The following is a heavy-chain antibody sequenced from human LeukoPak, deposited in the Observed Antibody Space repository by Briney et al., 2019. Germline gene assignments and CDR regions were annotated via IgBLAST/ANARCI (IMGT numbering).Heavy chain of an antibody. V-gene: IGHV1-8*03. CDR3: ARAGDYDHYDY. Sequence: ASVKVSCTASGYTFTSYDINWVRQATGQGLEWMGWMNPNSGNTGYAQKFQGRVTITRNTSISTAYMELSSLRSEDTAVYYCARAGDYDHYDYWGQGTLVTVSS. D-gene: IGHD4-17*01. J-gene: IGHJ4*02. CDR1: GYTFTSYD. CDR2: MNPNSGNT.